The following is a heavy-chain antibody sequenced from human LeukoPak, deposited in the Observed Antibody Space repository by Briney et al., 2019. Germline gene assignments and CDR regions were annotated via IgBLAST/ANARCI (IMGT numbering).Heavy chain of an antibody. V-gene: IGHV4-59*01. CDR3: ARALSGTYGLFQH. CDR1: GGSISNYY. Sequence: PSETLSLTCTVSGGSISNYYWSWIRQPPGKGLEWIGYIYYSGSTYYNPPLRSRVTRSVDTSKNQFSLNLNSVTAADTAVYYCARALSGTYGLFQHWGQGTLVTVSS. J-gene: IGHJ1*01. D-gene: IGHD1-26*01. CDR2: IYYSGST.